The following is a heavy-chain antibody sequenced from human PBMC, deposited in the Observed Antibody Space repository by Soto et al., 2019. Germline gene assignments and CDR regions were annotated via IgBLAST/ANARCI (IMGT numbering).Heavy chain of an antibody. CDR3: SKVTIFGHNWFDP. D-gene: IGHD3-3*01. V-gene: IGHV3-49*03. CDR1: GFTFGDYA. Sequence: GGSLRLSCTASGFTFGDYAMSWFRQAPGKGLEWVGFIRSKAYGGTTEYAASVRGRFTISRDDSKSIAYLQMNSLKTEDTAVYYCSKVTIFGHNWFDPWGQGTLVTVSS. J-gene: IGHJ5*02. CDR2: IRSKAYGGTT.